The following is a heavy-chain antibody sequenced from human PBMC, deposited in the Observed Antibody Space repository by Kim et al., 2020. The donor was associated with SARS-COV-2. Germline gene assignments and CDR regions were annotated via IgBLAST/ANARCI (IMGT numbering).Heavy chain of an antibody. Sequence: ADSVKGRCTISRDNAKNTLNLRMNSLRAWDTAGYYCARARGGSYYYGMDVWGQGTTVTVSS. V-gene: IGHV3-30*01. J-gene: IGHJ6*02. D-gene: IGHD1-26*01. CDR3: ARARGGSYYYGMDV.